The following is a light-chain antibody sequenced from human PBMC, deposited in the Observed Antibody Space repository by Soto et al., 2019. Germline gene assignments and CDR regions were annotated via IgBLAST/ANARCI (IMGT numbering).Light chain of an antibody. CDR1: SSDVGGYNY. J-gene: IGLJ1*01. CDR3: CSYEGTYTSFV. CDR2: DVT. V-gene: IGLV2-11*01. Sequence: QSALTQPRSVSGSPGQSVTISCTGSSSDVGGYNYVSWYQQQPGKAPKLLIYDVTIRTSGVSARFSGSKSGNTASLTISGLQAEDDADYSCCSYEGTYTSFVFGTGTKVTVL.